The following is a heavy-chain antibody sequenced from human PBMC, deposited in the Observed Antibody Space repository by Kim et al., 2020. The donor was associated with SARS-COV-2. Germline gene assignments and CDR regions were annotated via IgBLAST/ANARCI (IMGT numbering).Heavy chain of an antibody. Sequence: ASVKVSCKASGYTFTSYDINWVRQATGQGLEWMGWMNPNSGNTGYAQKFQGRVTMTRNTSISTAYMELSSLRSEDTAVYYCASVRSARRLLDYYYMDVWGKGTTVTVSS. J-gene: IGHJ6*03. CDR3: ASVRSARRLLDYYYMDV. D-gene: IGHD6-6*01. CDR1: GYTFTSYD. V-gene: IGHV1-8*01. CDR2: MNPNSGNT.